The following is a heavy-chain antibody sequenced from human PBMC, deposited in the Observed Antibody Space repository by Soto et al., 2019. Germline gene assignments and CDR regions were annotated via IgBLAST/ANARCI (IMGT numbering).Heavy chain of an antibody. CDR3: PREARVLPDAFDF. Sequence: GGSLRLPCAASGFTFSNYTMNWVRQATGKGLEWVSFITSGSSYIYYADSVKGRFTISRDNAKNSLYLQMNSLRAEDTAIYYCPREARVLPDAFDFWGQGTMVTV. V-gene: IGHV3-21*01. D-gene: IGHD2-15*01. CDR2: ITSGSSYI. CDR1: GFTFSNYT. J-gene: IGHJ3*01.